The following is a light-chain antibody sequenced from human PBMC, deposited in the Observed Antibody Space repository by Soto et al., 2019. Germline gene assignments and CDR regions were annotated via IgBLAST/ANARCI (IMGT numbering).Light chain of an antibody. CDR3: QQSYSTPWT. J-gene: IGKJ1*01. Sequence: DIQMTQSPSSLSASVGDRVTITCRASQSISSYFNWYQQKPGKAPKLLIYAASSLQSGVPSRFSGSGSGTDFTLTISILQPEDFATYYCQQSYSTPWTFGQGTKVEIK. CDR1: QSISSY. V-gene: IGKV1-39*01. CDR2: AAS.